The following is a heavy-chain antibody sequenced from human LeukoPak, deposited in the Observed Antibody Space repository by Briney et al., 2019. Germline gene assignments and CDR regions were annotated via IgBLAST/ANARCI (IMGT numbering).Heavy chain of an antibody. Sequence: GGSLRLSCAASGFTFSSYSMNWVRQAPGKAMEWVSSITSSGTYTFYADPVKGRFTISRDNAKNSLYLQMNSLRAVDTAVYYCAELGITMIGGVWGKGTTVTISS. D-gene: IGHD3-10*02. J-gene: IGHJ6*04. CDR1: GFTFSSYS. CDR2: ITSSGTYT. CDR3: AELGITMIGGV. V-gene: IGHV3-21*01.